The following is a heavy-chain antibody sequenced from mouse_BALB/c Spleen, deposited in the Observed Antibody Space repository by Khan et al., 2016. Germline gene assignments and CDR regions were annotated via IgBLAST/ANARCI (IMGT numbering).Heavy chain of an antibody. CDR2: INPDNITI. CDR3: ARGNYVPGSLDY. J-gene: IGHJ2*01. D-gene: IGHD2-1*01. Sequence: EVKLLESGGGLVQPGGSLKLSCAASGFDFSSYWMSWVRQAPGKGLEWIGEINPDNITIDYTPSLKDKFIISRDNAKNTLYLQMSKVRSEDTALYYCARGNYVPGSLDYWGQGTTLTVSS. CDR1: GFDFSSYW. V-gene: IGHV4-1*02.